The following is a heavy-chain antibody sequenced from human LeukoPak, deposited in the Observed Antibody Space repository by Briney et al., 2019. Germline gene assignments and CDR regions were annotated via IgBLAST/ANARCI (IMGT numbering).Heavy chain of an antibody. V-gene: IGHV6-1*01. CDR3: ASFRGHSSGPKN. CDR2: TYYRSKWYN. D-gene: IGHD3-22*01. CDR1: GDSVSSNIAA. Sequence: SQTLSLTCAISGDSVSSNIAAWNWIRQSPSRGLEWLGRTYYRSKWYNDYAVSVKSRITINPDTSKNHFSLQLNSVTPEDTAVYYCASFRGHSSGPKNWGQGTLVTVSS. J-gene: IGHJ4*02.